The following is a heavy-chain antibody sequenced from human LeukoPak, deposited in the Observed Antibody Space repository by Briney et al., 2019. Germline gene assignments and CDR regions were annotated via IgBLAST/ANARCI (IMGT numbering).Heavy chain of an antibody. Sequence: GGSLRLSCAASGFTFSSYWMSWVRQAPGKGLEWVANIKEDGSEKYYVDSVKGRFTISRDNSKNTLYLQMNSLRAEDTAVYYCARRAGAYSHPYDYWGQGTLVTVSS. J-gene: IGHJ4*02. V-gene: IGHV3-7*03. D-gene: IGHD4/OR15-4a*01. CDR2: IKEDGSEK. CDR3: ARRAGAYSHPYDY. CDR1: GFTFSSYW.